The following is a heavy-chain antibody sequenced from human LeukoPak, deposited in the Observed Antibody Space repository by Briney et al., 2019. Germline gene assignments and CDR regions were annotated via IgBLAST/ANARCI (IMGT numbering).Heavy chain of an antibody. Sequence: GGSLRLSCAASGFTFSSYAMHWVRQAPGKGLEWVAVISYDGSNKYYADSVKGRFTISRDNSKNTLYLQMNSLRAEDTAVYYCARGRDILTGDGAFDIWGQGTMVTVSS. J-gene: IGHJ3*02. CDR2: ISYDGSNK. CDR1: GFTFSSYA. V-gene: IGHV3-30-3*01. CDR3: ARGRDILTGDGAFDI. D-gene: IGHD3-9*01.